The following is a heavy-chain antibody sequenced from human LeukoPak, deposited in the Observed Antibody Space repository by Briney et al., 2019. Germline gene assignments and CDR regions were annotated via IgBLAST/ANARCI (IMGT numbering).Heavy chain of an antibody. CDR1: GDSMSNYW. Sequence: SETLSLTCTVSGDSMSNYWWTWLRQPPGKGLEWIGHIYYDGSTYYNPALNSRVTISIDTSKNQFSLKLNSVTAADTAVYYCARRLCSSLTCNIGPSGNWLDPWGQGTLVTVSS. V-gene: IGHV4-59*08. D-gene: IGHD2-2*02. J-gene: IGHJ5*02. CDR3: ARRLCSSLTCNIGPSGNWLDP. CDR2: IYYDGST.